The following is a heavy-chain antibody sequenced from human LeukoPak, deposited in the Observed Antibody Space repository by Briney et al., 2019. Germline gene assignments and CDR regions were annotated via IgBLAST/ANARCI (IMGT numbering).Heavy chain of an antibody. CDR2: ISSNGGST. Sequence: PGGSLRLSCSSWGFTFSSYAVHCVSQAPGQGLEYVSAISSNGGSTYYADSVKGRFTISRDNSKNTLYLQMSSLRAEDTAVYYCAHIVVVERVHYWGQGTLVTVSS. D-gene: IGHD2-21*01. CDR1: GFTFSSYA. CDR3: AHIVVVERVHY. V-gene: IGHV3-64D*06. J-gene: IGHJ4*02.